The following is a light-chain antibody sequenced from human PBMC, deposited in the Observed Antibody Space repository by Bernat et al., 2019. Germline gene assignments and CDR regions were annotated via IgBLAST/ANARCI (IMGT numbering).Light chain of an antibody. CDR2: DAS. J-gene: IGKJ2*01. Sequence: DIQITQSPPSLSASVGDRVTITCQASQDITNRLNWYQQKPGKPPTLLIYDASGLPGGVPPRFSGSGSVNNFSLSISRLQPEDFAKYYCLQYDNFPQTFGLGTKV. CDR1: QDITNR. V-gene: IGKV1-33*01. CDR3: LQYDNFPQT.